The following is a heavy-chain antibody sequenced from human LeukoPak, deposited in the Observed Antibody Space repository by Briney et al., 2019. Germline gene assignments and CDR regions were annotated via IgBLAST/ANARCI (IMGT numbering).Heavy chain of an antibody. D-gene: IGHD3-16*02. V-gene: IGHV4-34*01. CDR1: GGSFNDSY. CDR2: INHSGGI. Sequence: SETLSLTCALYGGSFNDSYWTWIRQPPGKGLEWIGEINHSGGIDYNPSLRSRVTISVDPSKNQLSLQLSSVTAADTGVYYCARVSGIMISLGGVISYFDYWGQGTLITVSS. J-gene: IGHJ4*02. CDR3: ARVSGIMISLGGVISYFDY.